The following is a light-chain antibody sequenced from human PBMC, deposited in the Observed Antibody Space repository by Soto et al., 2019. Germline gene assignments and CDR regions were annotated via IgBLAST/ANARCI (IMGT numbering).Light chain of an antibody. CDR3: QQYGSSPWT. CDR2: GVS. V-gene: IGKV3-15*01. Sequence: IVMTQSPATLSVSPGERATLSCRASQSVSSNLAWYQQKPGQAPRLLIYGVSSRATGVPDRFSGSGSGTDFTLTVSSLEPEDFSVYYCQQYGSSPWTLGQGTKVDI. CDR1: QSVSSN. J-gene: IGKJ1*01.